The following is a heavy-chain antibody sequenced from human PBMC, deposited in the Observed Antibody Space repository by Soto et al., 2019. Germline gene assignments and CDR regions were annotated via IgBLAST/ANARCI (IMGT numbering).Heavy chain of an antibody. CDR1: GFTFSSYG. D-gene: IGHD1-26*01. V-gene: IGHV3-33*01. CDR2: IWYDGSNK. CDR3: ARGGGGPFDY. Sequence: QVQLVESGGGVVQPGRSLRLSCAASGFTFSSYGMHWVRQAPGKGLEWVAVIWYDGSNKYYADSVKGRFTISRDNSKNTLYMQMNSLRAEDTAVYYCARGGGGPFDYWGQGTLVTVSS. J-gene: IGHJ4*02.